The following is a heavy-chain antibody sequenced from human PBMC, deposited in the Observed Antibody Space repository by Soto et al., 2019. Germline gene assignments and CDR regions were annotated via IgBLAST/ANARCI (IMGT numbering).Heavy chain of an antibody. Sequence: VQLVQSGAEVKKPGASVKVSCKASAYTFTSYGISWVRQAPGQGLEWMGWISAYNGNTNSAQKLQGRVTLTTDTSTSTAYMELRSLRSDDTAVYYCARTYCSSTSCYISGAFDIWGQGTMVTVSS. CDR1: AYTFTSYG. J-gene: IGHJ3*02. CDR3: ARTYCSSTSCYISGAFDI. CDR2: ISAYNGNT. D-gene: IGHD2-2*01. V-gene: IGHV1-18*01.